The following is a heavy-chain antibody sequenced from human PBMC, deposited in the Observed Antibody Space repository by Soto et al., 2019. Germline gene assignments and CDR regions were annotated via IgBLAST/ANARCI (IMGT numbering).Heavy chain of an antibody. CDR3: AKDNFGSGSFYYFYYMDV. Sequence: GGSLRLSCAASGFTFSSYAMTWVRQAPGQGLEWVSAISGNGGSTTYADSVKGRFAISRDNSKNTLYLQMSSLRAEDTAVYYCAKDNFGSGSFYYFYYMDVWGRGTTVTVSS. V-gene: IGHV3-23*01. CDR2: ISGNGGST. D-gene: IGHD3-10*01. J-gene: IGHJ6*03. CDR1: GFTFSSYA.